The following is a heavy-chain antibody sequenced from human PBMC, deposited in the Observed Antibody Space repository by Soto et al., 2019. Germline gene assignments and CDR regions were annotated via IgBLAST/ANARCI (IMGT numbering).Heavy chain of an antibody. J-gene: IGHJ4*02. CDR2: ISSGSSNI. V-gene: IGHV3-21*01. CDR3: ASATVVAVTFDF. Sequence: EVQLVESGGGLVKPGGSLTLSCAGSGFAFRRYNMNWVRRPPGKGLEWVASISSGSSNIYYADSVKGRFTISRDNAKDSLYLQMDILRAEDSAVYYCASATVVAVTFDFWGQGTLLTVSS. D-gene: IGHD2-15*01. CDR1: GFAFRRYN.